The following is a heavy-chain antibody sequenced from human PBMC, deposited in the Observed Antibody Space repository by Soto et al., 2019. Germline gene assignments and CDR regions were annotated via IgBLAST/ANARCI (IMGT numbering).Heavy chain of an antibody. CDR2: IIPILGIA. D-gene: IGHD2-2*01. Sequence: QVQLVQSGAEMKKPGSSVKVSCKASGGTFSSYTISWVRQAPGQGLEWMGRIIPILGIANYAQNFQGRVTITADKSTSTDYMELSSLRSEDTALYYCARTLGYCSTTSCYPEYFQHWGQGTLVTVSS. CDR3: ARTLGYCSTTSCYPEYFQH. CDR1: GGTFSSYT. J-gene: IGHJ1*01. V-gene: IGHV1-69*02.